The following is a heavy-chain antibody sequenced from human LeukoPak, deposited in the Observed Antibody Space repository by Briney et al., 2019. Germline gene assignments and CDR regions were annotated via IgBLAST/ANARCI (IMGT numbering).Heavy chain of an antibody. V-gene: IGHV1-46*01. CDR2: INPSGGST. J-gene: IGHJ4*02. CDR3: ARVVTTVVTSDFDY. Sequence: AASVKVSCKASGYTFTSYYMHWVRQAPGQGLEWMGIINPSGGSTSYAQKFQGRVTMTRDTSISTAYMELSRLRSDDTAVYYCARVVTTVVTSDFDYWGQGTLVTVSS. CDR1: GYTFTSYY. D-gene: IGHD4-23*01.